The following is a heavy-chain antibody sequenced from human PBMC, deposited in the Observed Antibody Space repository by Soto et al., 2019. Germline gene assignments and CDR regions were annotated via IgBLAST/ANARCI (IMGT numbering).Heavy chain of an antibody. CDR2: ISGSGGTI. J-gene: IGHJ4*02. D-gene: IGHD3-22*01. CDR1: GFSFSSYN. CDR3: ARDSTDYYDSSSYCDY. Sequence: GGSLRLSCAASGFSFSSYNMHWVRQAPGKGLEWISYISGSGGTIYYADSVKGRFTISRDNGKNSLYLQMNSLRVEDTAVYYCARDSTDYYDSSSYCDYWGQGALVTVSS. V-gene: IGHV3-48*01.